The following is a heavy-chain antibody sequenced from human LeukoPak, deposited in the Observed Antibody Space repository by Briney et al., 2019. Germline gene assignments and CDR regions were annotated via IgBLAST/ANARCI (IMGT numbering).Heavy chain of an antibody. CDR2: TNRDGSEK. CDR1: EFTFTNCW. D-gene: IGHD2-2*01. Sequence: PGGSLRLSCAASEFTFTNCWMSRVRQAPGKGLEWVANTNRDGSEKYYVDSVKGRVTISRDNAMNFLYLQLNSLRVDDTAVYYCARDSASCRGCAFDIWGQGTVATVSS. CDR3: ARDSASCRGCAFDI. J-gene: IGHJ3*02. V-gene: IGHV3-7*01.